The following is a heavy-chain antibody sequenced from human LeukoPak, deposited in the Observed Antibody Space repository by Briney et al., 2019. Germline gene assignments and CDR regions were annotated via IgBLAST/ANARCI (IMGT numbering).Heavy chain of an antibody. V-gene: IGHV4-34*01. J-gene: IGHJ5*02. Sequence: SSETLSLTCAVYGGSFSGYYWSWIRQPPGKGLEWIGEINHSGSTNYNPSLKSRVTISVDTSKNQFSLKLSSVTAADTAVYYCARDYYDTLEGNWFDPWGQGTLVTVSS. D-gene: IGHD3-22*01. CDR1: GGSFSGYY. CDR3: ARDYYDTLEGNWFDP. CDR2: INHSGST.